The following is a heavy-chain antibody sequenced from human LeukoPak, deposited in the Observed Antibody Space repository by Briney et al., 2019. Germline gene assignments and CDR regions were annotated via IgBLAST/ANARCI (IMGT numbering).Heavy chain of an antibody. V-gene: IGHV4-4*07. CDR3: ARHYSGTLHRLPAAFDI. Sequence: SETLSLTCTVSGDSISTYYWSWIRQPAGKGLEWIGRIYTSGSTNYNPSLKSRVTMSVDTSKNQFSLKLSSVTAADTAVYYCARHYSGTLHRLPAAFDIWGQGTMVTVSS. D-gene: IGHD1-26*01. J-gene: IGHJ3*02. CDR2: IYTSGST. CDR1: GDSISTYY.